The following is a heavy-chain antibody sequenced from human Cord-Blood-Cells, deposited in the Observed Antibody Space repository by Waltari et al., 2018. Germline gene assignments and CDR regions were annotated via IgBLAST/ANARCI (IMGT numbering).Heavy chain of an antibody. CDR2: INP. J-gene: IGHJ4*02. Sequence: QVQLVQSGAEVKKPGASVKVSCKASGYTFTGYYMHWVRQAPGQGLEWMGWINPMASDTSISTAYMELSRLRSDDTAVYYCARGNYYDSSGYYYFDYWGQGTLVTVSS. CDR1: GYTFTGYY. CDR3: ARGNYYDSSGYYYFDY. V-gene: IGHV1-2*02. D-gene: IGHD3-22*01.